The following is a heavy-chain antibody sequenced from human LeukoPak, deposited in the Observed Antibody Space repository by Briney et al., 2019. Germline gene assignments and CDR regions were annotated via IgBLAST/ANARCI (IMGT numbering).Heavy chain of an antibody. CDR1: GFTFSRHA. J-gene: IGHJ3*02. CDR3: ARGRWGGGYSYGYDAFDI. Sequence: PGGSLRLSCSGAGFTFSRHAMNWVRQAPGKGLQWVSFITSSSGSIFYADSVKGRFTISRDNAKNSLYLQMNGLRDEDTAVYYCARGRWGGGYSYGYDAFDIWGQGTMVTVSS. D-gene: IGHD5-18*01. CDR2: ITSSSGSI. V-gene: IGHV3-48*02.